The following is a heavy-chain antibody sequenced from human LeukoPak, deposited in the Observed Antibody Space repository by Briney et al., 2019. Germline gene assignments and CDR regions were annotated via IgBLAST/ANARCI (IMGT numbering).Heavy chain of an antibody. CDR3: ARGVSGSYYYYYMDV. Sequence: GRSLRLSCAASGFTFDDYAMHWVRQAPGKGLEWVSGISWNSGSIGYADSVKGRFTISRDNAKNSLYLQMNSLRAEDTALYYCARGVSGSYYYYYMDVWGKGTTVTVSS. CDR1: GFTFDDYA. D-gene: IGHD1-26*01. V-gene: IGHV3-9*01. J-gene: IGHJ6*03. CDR2: ISWNSGSI.